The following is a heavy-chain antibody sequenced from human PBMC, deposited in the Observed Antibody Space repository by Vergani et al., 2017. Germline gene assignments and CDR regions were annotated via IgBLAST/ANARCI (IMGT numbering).Heavy chain of an antibody. CDR2: IYYSGST. J-gene: IGHJ3*01. Sequence: QLQLQESGPGLVKPSETLSLTCTVSGGSISSSSYYWGWIRQPPGKGLEWIGSIYYSGSTYYNPSLKSRVTISVDTSKNQFSLKLSSVTAADTAVYYCARDFLSPSIVVVPAADSPATVWGQGTMVTVSS. CDR3: ARDFLSPSIVVVPAADSPATV. CDR1: GGSISSSSYY. D-gene: IGHD2-2*01. V-gene: IGHV4-39*07.